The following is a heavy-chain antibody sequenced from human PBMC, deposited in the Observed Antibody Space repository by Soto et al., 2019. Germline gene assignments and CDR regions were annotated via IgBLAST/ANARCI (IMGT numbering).Heavy chain of an antibody. CDR1: GFAFNTYS. CDR3: VRELGRYFRSGYMDL. CDR2: INEDSTDI. D-gene: IGHD3-9*01. V-gene: IGHV3-21*02. J-gene: IGHJ6*03. Sequence: EVQLVESGGGLVKPGGSLRLSCTASGFAFNTYSMNWVRQAPSKGLEWVSSINEDSTDIYYGDSLRGRITISRDNAKDSLFLQMNSLRPDDTAVYYWVRELGRYFRSGYMDLWGDGATVTVSS.